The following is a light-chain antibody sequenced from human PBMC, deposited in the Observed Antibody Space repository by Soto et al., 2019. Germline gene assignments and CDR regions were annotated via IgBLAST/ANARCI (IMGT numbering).Light chain of an antibody. J-gene: IGKJ5*01. V-gene: IGKV1-39*01. Sequence: IQMTQSPSSLSASVGDRVTITCRASQTVFNWLNWYQQKARMAPKLLIYGTSKLQGGVPSRFNGSGSGAEFTLTISSLQPEDVATYYCQQTYSPPLSFGQGTRLEIK. CDR3: QQTYSPPLS. CDR1: QTVFNW. CDR2: GTS.